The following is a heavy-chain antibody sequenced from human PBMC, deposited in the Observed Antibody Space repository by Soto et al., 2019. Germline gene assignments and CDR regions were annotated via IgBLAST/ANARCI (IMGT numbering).Heavy chain of an antibody. CDR3: ARESYYYFWSGYSVRLSGYYGMDV. D-gene: IGHD3-3*01. Sequence: SETLSLTCTVSGGSVSSGSYYWSWIWQPPGKGLEWIGYIYYSGSTNYNPSLKSRVTISVDTSKNQFSLKLSSVTAADTAVYYCARESYYYFWSGYSVRLSGYYGMDVWGQGTTVTVSS. J-gene: IGHJ6*02. V-gene: IGHV4-61*01. CDR1: GGSVSSGSYY. CDR2: IYYSGST.